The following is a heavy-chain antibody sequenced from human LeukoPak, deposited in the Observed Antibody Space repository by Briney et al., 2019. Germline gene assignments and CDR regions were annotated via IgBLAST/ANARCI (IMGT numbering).Heavy chain of an antibody. CDR2: ISWNSGSI. CDR3: AKEGHGSGSYYTDYYYGMDV. D-gene: IGHD3-10*01. J-gene: IGHJ6*02. CDR1: GFTFDDYA. Sequence: GRSLRLSCAASGFTFDDYAMHWVRQAPGKGLEWVSGISWNSGSIGYADSVKGRFTISRDNAQNSLYLQMNSLRAEDTALYYCAKEGHGSGSYYTDYYYGMDVWGQGTTVTVSS. V-gene: IGHV3-9*01.